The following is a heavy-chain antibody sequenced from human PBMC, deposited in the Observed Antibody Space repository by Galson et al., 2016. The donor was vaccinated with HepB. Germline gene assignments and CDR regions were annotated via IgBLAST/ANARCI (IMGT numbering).Heavy chain of an antibody. V-gene: IGHV4-59*01. J-gene: IGHJ4*02. D-gene: IGHD1-1*01. CDR1: GGSISSDY. Sequence: ETLSLTCTVSGGSISSDYWSWIRQPPGKGLEWIGHIYYSGSTNYNPSLKSRVTISVDTSKNQFSLKLSSVTAADTALYYCAKEGRGTLDYWGQGTLVTVSS. CDR2: IYYSGST. CDR3: AKEGRGTLDY.